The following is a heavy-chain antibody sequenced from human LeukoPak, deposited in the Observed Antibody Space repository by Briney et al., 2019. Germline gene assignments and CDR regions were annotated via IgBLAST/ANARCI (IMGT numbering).Heavy chain of an antibody. J-gene: IGHJ4*02. V-gene: IGHV3-7*01. Sequence: GESLRLSCAASGFTFRTYWMTWVRQAPGKGLEWVANIKGDGSEKKYVDSVKGRFTISRDNAKNSLYLQMNSLRAEDTAVYYCARQVPTAEFDYWGQGTLVTVSS. CDR1: GFTFRTYW. D-gene: IGHD1-1*01. CDR3: ARQVPTAEFDY. CDR2: IKGDGSEK.